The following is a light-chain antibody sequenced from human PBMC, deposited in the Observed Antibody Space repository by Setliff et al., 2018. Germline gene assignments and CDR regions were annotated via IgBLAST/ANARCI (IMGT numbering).Light chain of an antibody. CDR1: SADVGSYNY. Sequence: QSVLAQPPSVSGSPGQSVTISCTGTSADVGSYNYVSWYQQHPGEAPKLMIYDVSKWPSGVPDRFSGSKSGNTASLTISGLQAEDGADYYCCSYAGSSSLVFGTGTKVTVL. CDR2: DVS. J-gene: IGLJ1*01. V-gene: IGLV2-11*01. CDR3: CSYAGSSSLV.